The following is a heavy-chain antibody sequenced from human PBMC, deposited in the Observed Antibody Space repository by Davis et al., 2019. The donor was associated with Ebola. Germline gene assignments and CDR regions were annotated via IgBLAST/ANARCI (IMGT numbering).Heavy chain of an antibody. CDR1: GFTFSSYA. V-gene: IGHV3-49*04. CDR2: IRSKAYGGTT. Sequence: GESLKISCAASGFTFSSYAMSWVRQAPGKGLEWVGFIRSKAYGGTTEYAASVKGRFTIARDDSKSNAYLQMNSLKTEDTAVYYCTRYSSGWTRYGMDVWGQGTTVTVSS. D-gene: IGHD6-19*01. J-gene: IGHJ6*02. CDR3: TRYSSGWTRYGMDV.